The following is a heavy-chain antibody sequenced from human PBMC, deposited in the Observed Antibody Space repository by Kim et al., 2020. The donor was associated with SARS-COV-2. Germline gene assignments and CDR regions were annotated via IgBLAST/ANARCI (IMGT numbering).Heavy chain of an antibody. J-gene: IGHJ6*02. V-gene: IGHV3-15*01. Sequence: GGSLRLSCAASGFTFSNAWMSWVRQAPGKGLEWVGRIKSKTDGGTTDYAAPVKGRFTISRDDSKNTLYLQMNSLKTEDTAVYYCTTDRRYYYDSSGYWGADYYGMDVWGQGTTVTVSS. CDR1: GFTFSNAW. CDR3: TTDRRYYYDSSGYWGADYYGMDV. CDR2: IKSKTDGGTT. D-gene: IGHD3-22*01.